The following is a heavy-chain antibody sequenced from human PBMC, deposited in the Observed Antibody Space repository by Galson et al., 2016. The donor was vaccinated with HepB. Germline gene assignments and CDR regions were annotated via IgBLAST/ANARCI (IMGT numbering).Heavy chain of an antibody. D-gene: IGHD3-22*01. CDR1: GYTFTTNW. Sequence: QSGAEVKKPGESLKISCKGSGYTFTTNWIGWVRQMPGKGLEWRGIIYPGDSDTRYSPSFQGQVTISADKSSRTAYLQWGSLKASDTAMYYCVRHLGDSSVYYYEYYFDYWGQGTLVTVSS. CDR3: VRHLGDSSVYYYEYYFDY. J-gene: IGHJ4*02. V-gene: IGHV5-51*01. CDR2: IYPGDSDT.